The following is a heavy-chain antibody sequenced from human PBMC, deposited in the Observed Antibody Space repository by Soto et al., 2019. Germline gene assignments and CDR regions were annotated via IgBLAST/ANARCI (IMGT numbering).Heavy chain of an antibody. CDR1: GFTFSIYA. Sequence: EVQLLESGGGLVQPGGSLRLSCAASGFTFSIYAMSWVRQAPGKGLEWVSTISGNGGTSYADFVRGRFTISRDNSKNTLYLQMNSLRAEDTAVYYCAKDWGEYGSGNVNWGQGTLVTVSS. V-gene: IGHV3-23*01. D-gene: IGHD3-10*01. J-gene: IGHJ4*02. CDR3: AKDWGEYGSGNVN. CDR2: ISGNGGT.